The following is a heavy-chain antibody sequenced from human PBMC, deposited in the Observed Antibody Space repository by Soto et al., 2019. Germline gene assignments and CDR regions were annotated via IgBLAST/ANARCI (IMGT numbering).Heavy chain of an antibody. J-gene: IGHJ4*02. Sequence: EVQLVESGGGLIQPGGSLKLSCAASGFTVGNNYMSWVRQAPGKGLEWVSLIYSTGTTKYAASVKGRFTVSRDNAKNTLYLKMNSLRAEDTAVYYCAKDGRGSGSHYNSFGYWGQGTLVTVSS. CDR1: GFTVGNNY. D-gene: IGHD3-10*01. V-gene: IGHV3-53*01. CDR2: IYSTGTT. CDR3: AKDGRGSGSHYNSFGY.